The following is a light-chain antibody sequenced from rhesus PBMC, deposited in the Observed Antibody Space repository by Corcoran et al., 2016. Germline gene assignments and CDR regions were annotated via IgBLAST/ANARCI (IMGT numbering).Light chain of an antibody. CDR3: LQDYTTPYS. J-gene: IGKJ2*01. V-gene: IGKV1-94*01. CDR1: QGINKE. CDR2: AAS. Sequence: DIQMTQSPSSLSASVGDRVTVTCRASQGINKELSWYQHNPGTAPTLLIYAASSLQTGVASRFTGSGSGTDYTLTISGLQPEDVATYYCLQDYTTPYSFGQGTKVEIK.